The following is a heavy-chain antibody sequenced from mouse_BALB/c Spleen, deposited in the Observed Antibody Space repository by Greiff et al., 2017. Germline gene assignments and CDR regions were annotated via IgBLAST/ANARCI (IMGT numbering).Heavy chain of an antibody. CDR2: IDPANGNT. D-gene: IGHD3-2*01. CDR3: ASGGDSSGYVEMDY. Sequence: EVKLVESGAELVKPGASVKLSCTASGFNIKDTYMHWVKQRPEQGLEWIGRIDPANGNTKYDPKFQGKATITADTSSNTAYLQLSSLTSEDTAVYYCASGGDSSGYVEMDYWGQGTSVTVSS. J-gene: IGHJ4*01. V-gene: IGHV14-3*02. CDR1: GFNIKDTY.